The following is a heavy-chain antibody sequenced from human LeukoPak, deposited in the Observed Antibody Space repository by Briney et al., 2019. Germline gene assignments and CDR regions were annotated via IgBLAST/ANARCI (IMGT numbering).Heavy chain of an antibody. CDR1: GYSISSGYY. CDR2: IYHSGST. CDR3: ARHGKGVTYFCTFDI. J-gene: IGHJ3*02. V-gene: IGHV4-38-2*02. Sequence: SETLSLTCTVSGYSISSGYYWGWIRQPPGKGLEWIGSIYHSGSTYYNPSLKSRVTISVDTSKNQFSLKLSSVTAADTAVYYCARHGKGVTYFCTFDIWGQGTVVAVSS. D-gene: IGHD2/OR15-2a*01.